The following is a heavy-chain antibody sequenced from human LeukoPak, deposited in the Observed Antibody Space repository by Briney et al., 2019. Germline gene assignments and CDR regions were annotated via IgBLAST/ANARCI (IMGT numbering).Heavy chain of an antibody. J-gene: IGHJ4*02. V-gene: IGHV4-34*01. Sequence: SETLSLTCTVSGGSISSYYWSWIRQPPGKGLEWIGEINHSGSTNYNPSLKSRVTISVDTSKNQFSLKLSSVTAADTAVYYCARESPYSSGWYGYWGQGTLVTVSS. D-gene: IGHD6-19*01. CDR1: GGSISSYY. CDR2: INHSGST. CDR3: ARESPYSSGWYGY.